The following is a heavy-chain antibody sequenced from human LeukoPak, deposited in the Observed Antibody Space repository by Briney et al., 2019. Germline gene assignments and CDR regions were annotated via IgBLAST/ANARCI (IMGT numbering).Heavy chain of an antibody. CDR1: GFTFNTSG. CDR2: VSNDGNLK. Sequence: SGGSLRLSCSGSGFTFNTSGMPWVRQAPGKGLEWVALVSNDGNLKSYADSVKGRFTISRDNYKNTIYLQMDSLRVEDTAVYYCAKDRGNSGLEYWGQGTPVTVSS. CDR3: AKDRGNSGLEY. V-gene: IGHV3-30*18. D-gene: IGHD2-8*02. J-gene: IGHJ4*02.